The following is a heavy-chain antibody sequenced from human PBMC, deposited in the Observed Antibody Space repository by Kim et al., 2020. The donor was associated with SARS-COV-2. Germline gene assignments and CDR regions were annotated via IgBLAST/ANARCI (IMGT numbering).Heavy chain of an antibody. CDR3: ARVKEIYGVDQAPYYFDI. Sequence: GGSLRLSCAASGFTFSSYTMNWVRQAPGKGLEWVSSIMISSGYIYYTDSLKGRFTISRDNAKNSLYLQMNSLRAEDTAVYYCARVKEIYGVDQAPYYFDIWGQATLVTVSS. D-gene: IGHD4-17*01. V-gene: IGHV3-21*01. CDR2: IMISSGYI. CDR1: GFTFSSYT. J-gene: IGHJ4*02.